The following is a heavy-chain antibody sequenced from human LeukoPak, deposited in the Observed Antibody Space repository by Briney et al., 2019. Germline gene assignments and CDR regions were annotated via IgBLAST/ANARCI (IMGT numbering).Heavy chain of an antibody. CDR1: GGSITGSSYY. J-gene: IGHJ4*02. CDR2: IYYSGST. D-gene: IGHD3-9*01. Sequence: SETLSLTCTISGGSITGSSYYWGWIRQSPGKGLEWIGNIYYSGSTYYNSSLKSRVTISIATSKSHFSLRLTSVTASDTAVYFCTRGSYDVLTGRSTLGEYWGQGTLVAVSS. V-gene: IGHV4-39*02. CDR3: TRGSYDVLTGRSTLGEY.